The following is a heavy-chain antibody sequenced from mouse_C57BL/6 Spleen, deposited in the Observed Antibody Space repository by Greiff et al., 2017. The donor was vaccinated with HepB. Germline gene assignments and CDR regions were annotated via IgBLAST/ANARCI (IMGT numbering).Heavy chain of an antibody. CDR2: ISSGGCYT. Sequence: EVKLVESGGDLVKPGGSLKLSCAASGFTFSSYGMSWVRQTPDKRLEWVATISSGGCYTYYPDSVKGRFTISRDNAKNTLYLQMSSLKSEDTAMYYCARCGNYVFAYWGQGTLVTVSA. CDR1: GFTFSSYG. D-gene: IGHD2-1*01. V-gene: IGHV5-6*01. CDR3: ARCGNYVFAY. J-gene: IGHJ3*01.